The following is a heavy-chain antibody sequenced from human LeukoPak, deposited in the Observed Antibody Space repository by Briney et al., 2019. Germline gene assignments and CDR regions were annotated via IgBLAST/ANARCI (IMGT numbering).Heavy chain of an antibody. CDR1: GFTFDDYA. Sequence: GRSLRLSCAASGFTFDDYAMHWVRQAPGKGLEWVSGISWNSGSIGYADSVKGRFTISRDNAKNSLYLQMNSLRAEDTALYYCAKIGSYGMDVWGQGTLATVSS. J-gene: IGHJ6*02. CDR3: AKIGSYGMDV. CDR2: ISWNSGSI. V-gene: IGHV3-9*01.